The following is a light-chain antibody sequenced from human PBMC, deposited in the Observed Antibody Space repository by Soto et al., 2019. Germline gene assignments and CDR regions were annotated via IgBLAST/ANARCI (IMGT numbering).Light chain of an antibody. Sequence: EIVMTHSPATLAVCPWEIATLSCRASQSVRINVAWYQQKNGQAPRLLIHDISTRATGVPARFRGSGSGTEFTLSISGLQSEDFAVYFGQQYHNWPFSFGQGTRLEIK. CDR1: QSVRIN. V-gene: IGKV3-15*01. CDR2: DIS. J-gene: IGKJ5*01. CDR3: QQYHNWPFS.